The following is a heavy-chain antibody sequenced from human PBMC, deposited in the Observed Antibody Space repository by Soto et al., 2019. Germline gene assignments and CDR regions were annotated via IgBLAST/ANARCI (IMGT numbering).Heavy chain of an antibody. D-gene: IGHD4-17*01. CDR1: GFTFSNDW. CDR2: INPDGSRT. Sequence: EVQLVESGGDLVQPGGSLRLSCAASGFTFSNDWMHWFRQTPGKGLVWVSRINPDGSRTSYADSVRGRFTISRDNAKNTLYLQMNSLAADDTAVYYCARVAVTTYYFDTWGHGTLVTVSS. V-gene: IGHV3-74*01. J-gene: IGHJ4*01. CDR3: ARVAVTTYYFDT.